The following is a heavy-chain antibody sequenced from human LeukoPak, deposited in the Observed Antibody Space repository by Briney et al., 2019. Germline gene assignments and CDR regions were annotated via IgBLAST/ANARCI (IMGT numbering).Heavy chain of an antibody. V-gene: IGHV4-34*01. CDR1: GGSFSGYY. D-gene: IGHD3-10*01. CDR2: INHSGST. J-gene: IGHJ3*02. CDR3: ARSDGYGLVGI. Sequence: SETLSLTCAVYGGSFSGYYWSWIRQPPGKGLEWIGEINHSGSTNYNPSLKSRVIIIIDTPKNHFSLTLSSVTAADTAVYYCARSDGYGLVGIWGQGTMVTVSS.